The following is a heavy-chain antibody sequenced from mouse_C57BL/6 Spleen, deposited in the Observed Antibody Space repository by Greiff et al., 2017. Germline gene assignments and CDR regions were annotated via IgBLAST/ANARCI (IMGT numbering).Heavy chain of an antibody. D-gene: IGHD2-2*01. Sequence: VQLQQPGAELVRPGSSVKLSCKASGYTFTSYWMHWVKQRPIQGLEWIGNIDPSDSETHYNQKFKDKATLTVDKSSSTAYMQLSSLTSEDSAVYYCARGGYGYDRPYYFDYWGQGTTLTVSS. CDR2: IDPSDSET. CDR3: ARGGYGYDRPYYFDY. J-gene: IGHJ2*01. V-gene: IGHV1-52*01. CDR1: GYTFTSYW.